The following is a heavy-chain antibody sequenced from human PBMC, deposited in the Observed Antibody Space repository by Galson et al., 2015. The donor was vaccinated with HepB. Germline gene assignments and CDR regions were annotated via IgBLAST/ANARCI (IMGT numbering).Heavy chain of an antibody. CDR2: IYYSGST. V-gene: IGHV4-59*08. D-gene: IGHD4-23*01. CDR3: ARHFGDYGGNSVSAFDI. CDR1: GGSISSYY. Sequence: SETLSLTCTVSGGSISSYYWSWIRQPPGKGLEWIGYIYYSGSTNYNPSLKSRVTISVDTSKNQFSLKLSSVTAADTAVYYCARHFGDYGGNSVSAFDIWGQGTMVTVSS. J-gene: IGHJ3*02.